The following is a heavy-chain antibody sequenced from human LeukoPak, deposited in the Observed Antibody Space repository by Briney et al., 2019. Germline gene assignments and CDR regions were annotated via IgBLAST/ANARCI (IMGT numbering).Heavy chain of an antibody. CDR2: IIPIFGTA. Sequence: SVKVSCKASGGTFSSYAISWVRQAPGQGLEWMGGIIPIFGTANYAQKFQGRVTITADKSTSTAYMELSSLRSEDTAVYYCARDKHYYDSSGYYTPFSYNWFDPWGQATLVTVSS. V-gene: IGHV1-69*06. CDR3: ARDKHYYDSSGYYTPFSYNWFDP. CDR1: GGTFSSYA. J-gene: IGHJ5*02. D-gene: IGHD3-22*01.